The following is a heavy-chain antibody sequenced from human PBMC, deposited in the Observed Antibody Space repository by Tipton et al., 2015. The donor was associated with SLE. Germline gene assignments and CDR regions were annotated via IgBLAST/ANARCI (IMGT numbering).Heavy chain of an antibody. D-gene: IGHD3-3*01. J-gene: IGHJ4*02. Sequence: TLSLTCTVSGASISSSNYYWGWIRQPPGKGLEWIGSIYRSGTAYYNPSLKSRVTMSVDTSKNQFSLKLTSVTAADTAVYYCARDPYDSWSDYQATFDYWGQGTLVTVSP. CDR2: IYRSGTA. V-gene: IGHV4-39*07. CDR3: ARDPYDSWSDYQATFDY. CDR1: GASISSSNYY.